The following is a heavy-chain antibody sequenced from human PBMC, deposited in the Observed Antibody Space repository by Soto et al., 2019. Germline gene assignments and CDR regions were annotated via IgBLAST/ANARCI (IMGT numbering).Heavy chain of an antibody. D-gene: IGHD2-2*01. CDR3: ARTVCSSASCYGYYYYGLDV. CDR2: IYYGGST. Sequence: QVQLQESGPGLVKPSQTLSLTCTVSGDSISSTNNYWSWIRQHPGKGLEWIGYIYYGGSTYYNPSLKSRPAISVDTSKNQFSLKLSSVTAADTAVYYCARTVCSSASCYGYYYYGLDVWGQGTTVTVSS. J-gene: IGHJ6*02. CDR1: GDSISSTNNY. V-gene: IGHV4-31*03.